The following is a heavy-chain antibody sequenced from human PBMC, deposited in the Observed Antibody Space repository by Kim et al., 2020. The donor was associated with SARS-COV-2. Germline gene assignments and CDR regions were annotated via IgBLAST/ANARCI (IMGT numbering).Heavy chain of an antibody. V-gene: IGHV4-61*01. D-gene: IGHD3-22*01. J-gene: IGHJ1*01. CDR2: IYYSGST. CDR3: ASLYYDTSGYYLSRRFPH. CDR1: GGSVSSGSYY. Sequence: SETLSLTCSVYGGSVSSGSYYWSWIRQPPGKGLEWIGYIYYSGSTNYSLTLKSRVTISVDTSKNQFSLKLRYVTAADTAVYYCASLYYDTSGYYLSRRFPHGGRGPLVTVSS.